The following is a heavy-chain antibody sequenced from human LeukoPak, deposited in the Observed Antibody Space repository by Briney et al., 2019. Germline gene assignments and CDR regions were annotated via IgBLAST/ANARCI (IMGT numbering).Heavy chain of an antibody. CDR1: GFTFSSYG. J-gene: IGHJ3*02. D-gene: IGHD2-2*01. V-gene: IGHV3-30*02. Sequence: GGSLRLSCAASGFTFSSYGMHWVRQAPGKGLEWVAFIRYDGSNKYYADSVKGRFTISRDNSKNTLYLQMNSLRAEDTAVYYCAKALVVPAAIPGIAFDIWGQGTMVTVSS. CDR3: AKALVVPAAIPGIAFDI. CDR2: IRYDGSNK.